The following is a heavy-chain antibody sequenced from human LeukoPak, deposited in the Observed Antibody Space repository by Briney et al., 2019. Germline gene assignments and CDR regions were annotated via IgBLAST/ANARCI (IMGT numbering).Heavy chain of an antibody. Sequence: TGGSLRLSCAASGFTFSRSAMHWVRQAPGRGLEYVSGISSNGGSTYYANSVKGRFTISRDNSKNTLYLQMGSLRGEDMAVYYCARSEIALAGTNHYGMDVWGQGTTVTVSS. D-gene: IGHD6-19*01. CDR2: ISSNGGST. CDR1: GFTFSRSA. V-gene: IGHV3-64*01. CDR3: ARSEIALAGTNHYGMDV. J-gene: IGHJ6*02.